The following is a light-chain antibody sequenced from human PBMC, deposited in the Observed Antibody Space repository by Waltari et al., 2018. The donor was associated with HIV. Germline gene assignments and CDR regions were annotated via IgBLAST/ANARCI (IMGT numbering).Light chain of an antibody. CDR3: QQSTNWPPGVT. J-gene: IGKJ4*01. V-gene: IGKV3-11*01. Sequence: EIVLTQSPATLFLSPGERATLSCRASQRVGTFLAWYQHKPGQPPRLLIYDSSTRAAGIPVRFTGRGSGTDFTLTISSLEPEDFAIYYCQQSTNWPPGVTFGGGTRVEIK. CDR2: DSS. CDR1: QRVGTF.